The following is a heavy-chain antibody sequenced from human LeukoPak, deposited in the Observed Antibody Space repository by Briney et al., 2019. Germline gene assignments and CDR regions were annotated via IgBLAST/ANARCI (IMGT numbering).Heavy chain of an antibody. J-gene: IGHJ3*02. CDR3: ARHYYYPDAFDI. CDR2: IRSKAYGGTT. CDR1: GFTFDDYA. Sequence: GGSLRLSCAASGFTFDDYAMHWVRQAPGKGLEWVGFIRSKAYGGTTEYAASVKGRFTISRDDSKSIAYLQMNSLKTEDTAMYYCARHYYYPDAFDIWGQGTMVTVSS. D-gene: IGHD3-22*01. V-gene: IGHV3-49*04.